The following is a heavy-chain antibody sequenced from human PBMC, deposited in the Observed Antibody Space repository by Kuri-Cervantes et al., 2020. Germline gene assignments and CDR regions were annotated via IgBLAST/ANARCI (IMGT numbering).Heavy chain of an antibody. CDR1: GFTFSSYD. CDR3: AKDHEYSSSSSGSFFDY. J-gene: IGHJ4*02. D-gene: IGHD6-6*01. CDR2: ISSSNSYI. Sequence: LSLTCAASGFTFSSYDMHWVRQATGKGLEWVSSISSSNSYIYYADSVKGRFTISRDNAKNSLYLQMNSLRAEDTAVYYCAKDHEYSSSSSGSFFDYWGQGTLVTVSS. V-gene: IGHV3-21*04.